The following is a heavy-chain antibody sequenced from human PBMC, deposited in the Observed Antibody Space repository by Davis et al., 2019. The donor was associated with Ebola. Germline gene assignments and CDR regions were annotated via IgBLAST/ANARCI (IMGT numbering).Heavy chain of an antibody. J-gene: IGHJ4*02. CDR2: INSDGSST. V-gene: IGHV3-74*01. CDR3: ARDRGPYYYDSSGYYAAYYFDY. Sequence: HTGGSLRLSCAASGFTVSSNYMSWVRQAPGKGLVWVSRINSDGSSTNYADSVKGRFTISRDNAKNTLYLQMNSLRAEDTAVYYCARDRGPYYYDSSGYYAAYYFDYWGQGTLVTVSS. D-gene: IGHD3-22*01. CDR1: GFTVSSNY.